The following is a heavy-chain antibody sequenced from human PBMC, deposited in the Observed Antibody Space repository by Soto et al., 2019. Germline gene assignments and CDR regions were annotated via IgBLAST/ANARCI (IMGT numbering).Heavy chain of an antibody. J-gene: IGHJ4*02. Sequence: QVQLVQSGAEVKKPGSSVKVSCKASGGTFSSYTISWVRQAPGQGLEWMGRIIPILGIANYAQKFQGRVTITADKSTSTAYMELSSLRSEDTAVYYCARSGDKSVGVPAAISIWGQGTLVTVSS. CDR3: ARSGDKSVGVPAAISI. CDR2: IIPILGIA. D-gene: IGHD2-2*01. CDR1: GGTFSSYT. V-gene: IGHV1-69*02.